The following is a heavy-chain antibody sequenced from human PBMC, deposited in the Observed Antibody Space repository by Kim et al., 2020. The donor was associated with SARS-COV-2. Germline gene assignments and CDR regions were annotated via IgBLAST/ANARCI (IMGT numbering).Heavy chain of an antibody. J-gene: IGHJ4*02. CDR2: ISSSGSTI. CDR1: GFTFSSYE. D-gene: IGHD3-22*01. CDR3: ATGGDYYYDSSGYDFDY. Sequence: GGSLRLSCAASGFTFSSYEMNWVRQAPGKGLEWVSYISSSGSTIYYADSVKGRFTISRDNAKNSLYLQMNSLRAEDTAVYYCATGGDYYYDSSGYDFDYWGQGTLVTVSS. V-gene: IGHV3-48*03.